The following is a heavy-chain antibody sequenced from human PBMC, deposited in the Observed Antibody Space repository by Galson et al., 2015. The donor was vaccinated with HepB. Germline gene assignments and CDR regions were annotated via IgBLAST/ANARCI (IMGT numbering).Heavy chain of an antibody. Sequence: SETLSLTCTVSGGSISSYYWSWIRQPAGKGLEWIGRIYTSGSTNYNPSLKSRVTMSVDTSKNQFSLKLSSVTAADTAVYYCARDLGGSEWFGELRGIFDPWGQGTLVTVSS. J-gene: IGHJ5*02. D-gene: IGHD3-10*01. CDR3: ARDLGGSEWFGELRGIFDP. CDR1: GGSISSYY. V-gene: IGHV4-4*07. CDR2: IYTSGST.